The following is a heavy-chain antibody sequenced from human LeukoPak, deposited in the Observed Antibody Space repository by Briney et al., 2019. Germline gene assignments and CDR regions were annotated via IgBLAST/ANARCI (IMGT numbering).Heavy chain of an antibody. CDR3: AKGYYFDILSGYSSLDS. CDR2: IRYDGTNK. CDR1: GFTFSSYG. D-gene: IGHD3-9*01. J-gene: IGHJ4*02. Sequence: GGSLRLSCAASGFTFSSYGMHWVRQAPGKGLEWVAFIRYDGTNKYYADSVKGRFTISRDNSKNTLYLQMNSLRAEDTAAYYCAKGYYFDILSGYSSLDSWGQGTLVTVSS. V-gene: IGHV3-30*02.